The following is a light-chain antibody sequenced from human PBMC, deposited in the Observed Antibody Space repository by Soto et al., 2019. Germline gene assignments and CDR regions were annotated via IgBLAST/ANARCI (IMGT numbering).Light chain of an antibody. J-gene: IGLJ3*02. CDR1: XSDVGGYNY. CDR2: EVS. V-gene: IGLV2-8*01. Sequence: QSVLTQPPSASGSPGXXVTISCTXXXSDVGGYNYVSWYQQHPGKAPKLMIYEVSKRPSGVPDRFSGSKSGNTASLTVSGLQAEDEADYYCSSYAGSNNWVFGGGTKVTVL. CDR3: SSYAGSNNWV.